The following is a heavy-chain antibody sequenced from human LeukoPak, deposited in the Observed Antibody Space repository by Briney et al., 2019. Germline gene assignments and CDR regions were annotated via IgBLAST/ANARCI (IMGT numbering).Heavy chain of an antibody. J-gene: IGHJ4*02. CDR1: GGSISNYY. V-gene: IGHV4-59*01. CDR2: ISDSGSA. D-gene: IGHD2-2*01. Sequence: KPSETLSLTCTVSGGSISNYYWTWIRQPPGKGLEWVAHISDSGSANYNPSLKSRVTISGYTSKHQVSLNLGCVTAADTAVYYCARDHFSIGEGLEQWGEETLVSVS. CDR3: ARDHFSIGEGLEQ.